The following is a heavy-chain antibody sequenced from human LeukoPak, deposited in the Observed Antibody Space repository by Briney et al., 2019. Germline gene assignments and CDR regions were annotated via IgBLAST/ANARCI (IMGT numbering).Heavy chain of an antibody. V-gene: IGHV4-34*01. J-gene: IGHJ6*03. D-gene: IGHD2-15*01. CDR2: INHSGST. CDR3: ARDSPGSARYYYYYYMDV. Sequence: SETLSLTCAVYGGSFSGYYWSWIRQPPGKGLEWIGEINHSGSTNYNPSLKSRVTISVDTSKNQFSLKLSSVTAADTAVYYCARDSPGSARYYYYYYMDVWSKGTTATVSS. CDR1: GGSFSGYY.